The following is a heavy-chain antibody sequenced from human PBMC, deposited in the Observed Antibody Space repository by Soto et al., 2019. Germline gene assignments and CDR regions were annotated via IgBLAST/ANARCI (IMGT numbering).Heavy chain of an antibody. D-gene: IGHD3-16*01. CDR2: IIPFFGTA. CDR1: GCTFSTFG. J-gene: IGHJ4*02. CDR3: ARSAPMDAGDKYYYDF. Sequence: ASVKVSCKASGCTFSTFGISWVRQAPGQGLEWMGGIIPFFGTAKYSQKFEDRISITTDESTNTVYMDLRSLTSEDTAIYYCARSAPMDAGDKYYYDFWGQGAMVTVYS. V-gene: IGHV1-69*05.